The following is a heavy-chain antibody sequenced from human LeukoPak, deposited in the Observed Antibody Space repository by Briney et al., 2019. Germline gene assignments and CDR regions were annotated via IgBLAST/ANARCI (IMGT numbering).Heavy chain of an antibody. CDR2: IISIFGTA. J-gene: IGHJ3*02. D-gene: IGHD4-17*01. CDR3: ARGNQPGGDYSAFDI. Sequence: SVKVSCKASGGTFSSYAISWVRQAPGQGLEWMGGIISIFGTANYAQKFQGRVTITADEPTSTAYMELSSMRSEDTAVYYCARGNQPGGDYSAFDIWGQGTMVTVSS. CDR1: GGTFSSYA. V-gene: IGHV1-69*01.